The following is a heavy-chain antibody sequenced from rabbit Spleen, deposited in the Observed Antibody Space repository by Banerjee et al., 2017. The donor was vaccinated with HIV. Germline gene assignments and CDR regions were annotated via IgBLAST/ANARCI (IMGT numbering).Heavy chain of an antibody. Sequence: QSLEESGGDLVKPGASLTLTCTASGFSFSSSYWICWVRQAPGKGPEWIACIGNGDGSTYYASWAKGRFTISKTSSTTVTLQMTSLTAADTATYFCARAGEGGDGYLNLWGQGTLVTVS. CDR2: IGNGDGST. J-gene: IGHJ4*01. D-gene: IGHD5-1*01. CDR1: GFSFSSSYW. CDR3: ARAGEGGDGYLNL. V-gene: IGHV1S40*01.